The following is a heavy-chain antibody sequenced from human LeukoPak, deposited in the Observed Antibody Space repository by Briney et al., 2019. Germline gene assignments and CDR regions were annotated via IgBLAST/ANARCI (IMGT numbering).Heavy chain of an antibody. CDR2: ISAYNGDT. D-gene: IGHD2-2*01. J-gene: IGHJ4*02. CDR3: AREGYCKNTICDKPFDY. V-gene: IGHV1-18*01. CDR1: DYTFTSYG. Sequence: GASVKVSCKGSDYTFTSYGISWVRQAPGQGLEWMGWISAYNGDTNYAQQLQGRVTMSTDKSTSTAYMELRSLRSDDTAVYYCAREGYCKNTICDKPFDYWGQGTLVTVSS.